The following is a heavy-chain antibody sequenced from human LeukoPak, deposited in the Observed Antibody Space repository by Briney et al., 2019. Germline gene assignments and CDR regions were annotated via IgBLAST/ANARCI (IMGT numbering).Heavy chain of an antibody. D-gene: IGHD4-17*01. J-gene: IGHJ5*02. CDR2: IYYSGGT. CDR3: VRVLDEDVDYGDYVPWFDP. Sequence: SETLSLTCTVSGASISTYYWSWIRQPPGKGLEWIGYIYYSGGTKYNPALQSRGSISEDTSKNQFSLKLSSVTAADTAIYYCVRVLDEDVDYGDYVPWFDPWGQGTLVTVSS. V-gene: IGHV4-59*01. CDR1: GASISTYY.